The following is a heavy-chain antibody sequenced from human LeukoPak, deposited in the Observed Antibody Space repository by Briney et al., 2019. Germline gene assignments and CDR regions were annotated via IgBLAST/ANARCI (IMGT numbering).Heavy chain of an antibody. Sequence: SQTLSLTCAVYGGSFSGYYWSWIRQPPGKGLEWIGEINHSGSTNYNPSLKRRVTISVDTSKNQFSLKLSSVTAADTAVYYCARASYDILTGYYNWDYWGQGTLVTVSS. D-gene: IGHD3-9*01. CDR3: ARASYDILTGYYNWDY. CDR1: GGSFSGYY. CDR2: INHSGST. J-gene: IGHJ4*02. V-gene: IGHV4-34*01.